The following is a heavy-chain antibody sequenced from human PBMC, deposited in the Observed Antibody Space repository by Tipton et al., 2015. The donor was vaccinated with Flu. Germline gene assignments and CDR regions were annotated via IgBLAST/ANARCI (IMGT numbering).Heavy chain of an antibody. D-gene: IGHD1-26*01. CDR2: TYYRSNWSH. V-gene: IGHV6-1*01. CDR1: GDSVSSYSVT. J-gene: IGHJ3*02. CDR3: ARGLLWDVAGDDAFDI. Sequence: GLVKPSQTLSLTCAISGDSVSSYSVTWNWIRQSPSRGLEWLGRTYYRSNWSHEYSVSVKSRITINADTSKNQFSLHLNSVTPEDTAVYYCARGLLWDVAGDDAFDIWGQGTMVTVSS.